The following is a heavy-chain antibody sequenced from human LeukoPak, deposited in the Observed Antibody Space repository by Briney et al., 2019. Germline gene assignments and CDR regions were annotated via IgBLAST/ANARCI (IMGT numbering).Heavy chain of an antibody. CDR2: ISTDGYTT. J-gene: IGHJ4*02. V-gene: IGHV3-74*01. CDR3: VVGGSPGY. D-gene: IGHD2-15*01. CDR1: GFSFSNYW. Sequence: GGSLRLSCAASGFSFSNYWFHWVRQAPRKGLVWVSRISTDGYTTDYADFVQGRFTASRDNTKNTWSLEMNSLRAEDTAVYYCVVGGSPGYWGQGTLVTVSS.